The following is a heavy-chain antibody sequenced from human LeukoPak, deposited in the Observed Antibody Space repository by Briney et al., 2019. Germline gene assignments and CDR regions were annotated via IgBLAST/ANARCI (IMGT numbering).Heavy chain of an antibody. CDR3: AASSHSGSYRAY. V-gene: IGHV4-59*08. CDR1: GGSISDYY. CDR2: SHDSGES. J-gene: IGHJ4*02. Sequence: PSETLSLTCSVSGGSISDYYWSWIRHPPGKGLEWIGYSHDSGESNYNPSLQSRVIISRDTSKNQFSLNLMSVTAADTAVYYCAASSHSGSYRAYWGQGTPVTASS. D-gene: IGHD3-10*01.